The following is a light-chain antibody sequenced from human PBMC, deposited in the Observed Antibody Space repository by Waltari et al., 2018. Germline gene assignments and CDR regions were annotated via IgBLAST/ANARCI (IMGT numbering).Light chain of an antibody. V-gene: IGKV1-5*03. J-gene: IGKJ2*01. CDR3: QQYNSDPYT. Sequence: DIHMTHSPSTRSASVGDRVTITCRARQTISRGLAWYQQKPGKAPNLLVYKSSTLESGVPSSFSGSGSGTEFTLTISSLQPDDFATYYCQQYNSDPYTFGQGTKLEIK. CDR1: QTISRG. CDR2: KSS.